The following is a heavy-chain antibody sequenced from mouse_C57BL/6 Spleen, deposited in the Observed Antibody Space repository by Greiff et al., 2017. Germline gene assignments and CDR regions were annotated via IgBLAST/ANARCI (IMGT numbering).Heavy chain of an antibody. CDR3: ARHREGNFDY. J-gene: IGHJ2*01. CDR2: ISSGGSYT. Sequence: EVHLVESGGDLVKPGGSLKLSCAASGFTFSSYGMSWVRQTPDKRLEWVATISSGGSYTYYPDSVKGRFTISRDNAKNTLYLQMSSLKSEDTAMYYCARHREGNFDYWGQGTTLTVSS. V-gene: IGHV5-6*01. CDR1: GFTFSSYG.